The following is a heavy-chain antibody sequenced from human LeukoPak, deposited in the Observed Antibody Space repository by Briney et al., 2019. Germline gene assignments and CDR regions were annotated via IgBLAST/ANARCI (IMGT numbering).Heavy chain of an antibody. CDR2: ISGSGVGT. D-gene: IGHD6-19*01. Sequence: GGSLRLSCAASGFTFSSYTMNWVRQAPGEGLEWVSAISGSGVGTYYADSVKGRFTISRDNSWNTLYLQMSSLRAEDTAVYYCAKDQVISVSEASDIWGQGTMVTDSS. CDR1: GFTFSSYT. CDR3: AKDQVISVSEASDI. J-gene: IGHJ3*02. V-gene: IGHV3-23*01.